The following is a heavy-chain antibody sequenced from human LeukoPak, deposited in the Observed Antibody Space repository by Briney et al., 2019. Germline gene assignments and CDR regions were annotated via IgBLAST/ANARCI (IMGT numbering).Heavy chain of an antibody. J-gene: IGHJ4*02. CDR2: INWNGGST. Sequence: GGSLRLSCAASGFTFSSYSMNWVRQAPGKGLEWVSGINWNGGSTGYADSVKGRFTISRDNAKNSLYLQVNSLRAEDTALYYCARVMRHGEVFGYWGQGTLVAVSS. CDR3: ARVMRHGEVFGY. CDR1: GFTFSSYS. V-gene: IGHV3-20*04. D-gene: IGHD3-10*01.